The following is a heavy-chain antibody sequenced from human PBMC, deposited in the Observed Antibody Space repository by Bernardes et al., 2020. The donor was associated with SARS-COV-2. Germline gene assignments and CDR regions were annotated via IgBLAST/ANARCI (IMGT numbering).Heavy chain of an antibody. D-gene: IGHD4-17*01. CDR1: GFTFSNYA. Sequence: SLRLSCVASGFTFSNYAMSWVRHTPGKGLEWVSAITVSGDGTYYADSVKGRFTISRDNSKYTLYLQMNSLRAEDTALYYCAKEGVSTVTPISLYYFDYWGQGSLVTVSS. CDR2: ITVSGDGT. CDR3: AKEGVSTVTPISLYYFDY. V-gene: IGHV3-23*01. J-gene: IGHJ4*02.